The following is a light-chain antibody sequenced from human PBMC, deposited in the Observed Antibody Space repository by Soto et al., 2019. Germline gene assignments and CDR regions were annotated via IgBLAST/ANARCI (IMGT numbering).Light chain of an antibody. CDR1: QGFSNS. J-gene: IGKJ4*01. CDR3: QKYDSAPLT. V-gene: IGKV1-27*01. CDR2: GAS. Sequence: DIQMTQSPSSLTASVEDRVTISCRASQGFSNSLAWYQQKPGKVPTLLIYGASILQSGVPSRFSGSGSGTEFTLTISSLQPEDVATYYCQKYDSAPLTFGGGTKVEIK.